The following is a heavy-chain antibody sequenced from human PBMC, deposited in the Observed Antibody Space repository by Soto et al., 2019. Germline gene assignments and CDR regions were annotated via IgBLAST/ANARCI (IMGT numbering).Heavy chain of an antibody. Sequence: SETLSLTCTVSGGSISSSSYYWGWIRQPPGKGLEWIGSIYYSGSTYYNPSLKSRVTISVDTSKNQFSLKLSSVTAADTAVYYCARRVINPNSSCYWGYYYGMDVWGQGTTVTVSS. V-gene: IGHV4-39*01. CDR2: IYYSGST. CDR3: ARRVINPNSSCYWGYYYGMDV. CDR1: GGSISSSSYY. D-gene: IGHD6-13*01. J-gene: IGHJ6*02.